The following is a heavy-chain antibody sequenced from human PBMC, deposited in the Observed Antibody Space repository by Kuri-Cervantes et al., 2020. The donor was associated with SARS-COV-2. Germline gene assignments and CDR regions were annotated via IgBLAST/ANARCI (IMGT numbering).Heavy chain of an antibody. V-gene: IGHV1-69*06. J-gene: IGHJ4*02. CDR3: ARPYCSSSTCYDGTFDS. CDR1: GGTFSSYA. Sequence: SVKVSCKASGGTFSSYAISWVRQAPGQGLEWMGGIIPIFGTANYAQKFQGRVTITADKSTNTAYMELSSLTSEDTAVYYCARPYCSSSTCYDGTFDSWGQGTLVTVSS. CDR2: IIPIFGTA. D-gene: IGHD2-2*01.